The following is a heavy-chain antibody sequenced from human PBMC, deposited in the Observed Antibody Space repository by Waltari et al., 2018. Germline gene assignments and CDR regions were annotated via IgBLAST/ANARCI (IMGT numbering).Heavy chain of an antibody. CDR1: GGTFSSYA. V-gene: IGHV1-69*05. D-gene: IGHD6-19*01. Sequence: QVQLVQSGAEVKKPGSSVKVSCKASGGTFSSYAISWVRQAPGQGLEWMGGIIPIFGTANYAQKFQGRVTITTDESTSTAYMELSSLRSEDTAVYYCAREGSYSSGWPTLNNWFDPWGQGTLVTVSS. CDR2: IIPIFGTA. CDR3: AREGSYSSGWPTLNNWFDP. J-gene: IGHJ5*02.